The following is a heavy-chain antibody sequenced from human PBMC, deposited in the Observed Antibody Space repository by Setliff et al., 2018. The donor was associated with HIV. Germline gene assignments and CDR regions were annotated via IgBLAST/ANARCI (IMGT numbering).Heavy chain of an antibody. CDR1: GYTFTSYD. D-gene: IGHD3-10*01. CDR3: ARAGGLRMVRGVVSDY. J-gene: IGHJ4*02. V-gene: IGHV1-8*02. CDR2: MMPSSGNT. Sequence: ASVKVSCKASGYTFTSYDINWVRQATGQGLEWMGWMMPSSGNTGYAQKFQGRLTMTRNTSISTAYMELSGLISEDAAVYYCARAGGLRMVRGVVSDYWGQGTLVTVSS.